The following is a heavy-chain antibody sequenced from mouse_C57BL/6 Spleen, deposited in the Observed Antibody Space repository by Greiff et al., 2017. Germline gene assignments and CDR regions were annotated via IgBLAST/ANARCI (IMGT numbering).Heavy chain of an antibody. CDR1: GFTFSSYG. J-gene: IGHJ3*01. V-gene: IGHV5-6*01. Sequence: EVKLMESGGDLVKPGGSLKLSCAASGFTFSSYGMSWVRQTPDKRLEWVATISSGGSYTYYPDSVKGRFTISRDNAKNTLYLQMSSLKSEDTAMYYCASPYYYDSPSFAYWGQGTLVTVSA. D-gene: IGHD1-1*01. CDR2: ISSGGSYT. CDR3: ASPYYYDSPSFAY.